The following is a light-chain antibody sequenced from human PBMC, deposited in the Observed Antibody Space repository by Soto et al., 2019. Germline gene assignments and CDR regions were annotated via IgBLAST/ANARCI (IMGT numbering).Light chain of an antibody. CDR1: SSNIGSNY. Sequence: QSVLTQPPSAYGTPGQRVTISCSGSSSNIGSNYVYWYQQLPGTAPKLLIYSNNQRPSGVPDRFSGSKSGTSASLAISGLRSEDEADYYCAAWDDSLSGPVFGGGTQLTVL. J-gene: IGLJ2*01. V-gene: IGLV1-47*02. CDR3: AAWDDSLSGPV. CDR2: SNN.